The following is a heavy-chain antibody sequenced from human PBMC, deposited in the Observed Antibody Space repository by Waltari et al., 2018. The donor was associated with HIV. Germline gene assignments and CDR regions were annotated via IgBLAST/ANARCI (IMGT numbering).Heavy chain of an antibody. V-gene: IGHV4-59*01. D-gene: IGHD3-9*01. CDR1: GGSISSYY. CDR3: ARLNYDILTGYFNYYYYYGMDV. CDR2: IYYSGST. Sequence: QVQLQESGPGLVKPSETLSLTCTVSGGSISSYYWSWIRQPPGKGLEWIGYIYYSGSTNYNPSLKSRVTISVDTSKNQFSLKLSSVTAADTAVYYCARLNYDILTGYFNYYYYYGMDVWGQGP. J-gene: IGHJ6*02.